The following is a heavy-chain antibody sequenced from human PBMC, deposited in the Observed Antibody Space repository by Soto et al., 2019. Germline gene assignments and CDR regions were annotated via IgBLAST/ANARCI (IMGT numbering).Heavy chain of an antibody. J-gene: IGHJ4*02. D-gene: IGHD6-13*01. CDR2: LTGSGGAT. V-gene: IGHV3-23*01. CDR3: AKEGSVTAALDY. CDR1: GFTFSNYA. Sequence: EVQLLESGGGLVQPGGSLRLSCAASGFTFSNYAMSWARQAPGKGLEWVSGLTGSGGATYYADSVKGRLTISRDNSNNTLYLQMNSLRAEDTAVYYCAKEGSVTAALDYWGQGILVTVSS.